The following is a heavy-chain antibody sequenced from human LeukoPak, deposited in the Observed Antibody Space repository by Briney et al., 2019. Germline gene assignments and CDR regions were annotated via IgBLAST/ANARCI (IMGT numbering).Heavy chain of an antibody. D-gene: IGHD3-10*01. V-gene: IGHV4-39*07. Sequence: SETLSLTCTVSGSSISSSSYYWGWIRQPPGKGLEWIGSIYYSGSTYYNPSLKSRVTISVDTSKNQFSLKLSSVTAADTAVYYCARDRMVRGVITYWGQGTLVTVSS. J-gene: IGHJ4*02. CDR2: IYYSGST. CDR1: GSSISSSSYY. CDR3: ARDRMVRGVITY.